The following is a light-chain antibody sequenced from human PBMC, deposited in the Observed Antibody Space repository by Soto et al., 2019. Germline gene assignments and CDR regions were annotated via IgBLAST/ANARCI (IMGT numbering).Light chain of an antibody. Sequence: QLVLTQSPSASASLGASVKLTCTLSSGHSSYAIAWYQQQPEKGPRYLMNLNSDGSHSKGDGIPDRFSGSSSGAEHYLTISSLQSEDEAAYYCQTWGTGAGVFGGGTKLAVL. V-gene: IGLV4-69*01. CDR2: LNSDGSH. CDR1: SGHSSYA. CDR3: QTWGTGAGV. J-gene: IGLJ3*02.